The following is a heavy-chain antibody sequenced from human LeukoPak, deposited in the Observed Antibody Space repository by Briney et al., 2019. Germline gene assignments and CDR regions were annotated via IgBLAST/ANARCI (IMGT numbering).Heavy chain of an antibody. Sequence: GGSLRLSCAASGFTFSSYGMRWVRQAPGKGLEWVAVISHDGSNIYYGDSVKGRFSISRDNSKNTLYLQMNSLRVEDTAVYYCAKDPYRVVVATGNYLDPWGQGTLVTASS. D-gene: IGHD2-15*01. CDR3: AKDPYRVVVATGNYLDP. J-gene: IGHJ5*02. CDR2: ISHDGSNI. V-gene: IGHV3-30*18. CDR1: GFTFSSYG.